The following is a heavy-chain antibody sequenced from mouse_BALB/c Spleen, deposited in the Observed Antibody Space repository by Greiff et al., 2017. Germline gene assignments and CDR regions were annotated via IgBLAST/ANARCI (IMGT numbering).Heavy chain of an antibody. V-gene: IGHV1S137*01. CDR2: ISTYYGDA. D-gene: IGHD3-1*01. CDR1: GYTFTDYA. CDR3: ARPGTATYFDY. Sequence: SGAELVRPGVSVKISCKGSGYTFTDYAMHWVKQSHAKSLEWIGVISTYYGDASYNQKFKGKATMTVDKSSSTAYMELARLTSEDSPIYYCARPGTATYFDYWGQGTTLTVSS. J-gene: IGHJ2*01.